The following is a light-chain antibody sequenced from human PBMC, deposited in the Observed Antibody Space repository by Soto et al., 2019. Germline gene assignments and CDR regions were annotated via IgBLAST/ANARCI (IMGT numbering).Light chain of an antibody. Sequence: EIVLTQSPATLSLSPGEIATLSFSASQSVSSYLAWYQQKPGQAPRLLIYDASNRATGIPARFSGSGSGTDFTLTISSLEPEDFAVYYCQQRSNSWTFGQGTKVDIK. CDR2: DAS. CDR1: QSVSSY. V-gene: IGKV3-11*01. CDR3: QQRSNSWT. J-gene: IGKJ1*01.